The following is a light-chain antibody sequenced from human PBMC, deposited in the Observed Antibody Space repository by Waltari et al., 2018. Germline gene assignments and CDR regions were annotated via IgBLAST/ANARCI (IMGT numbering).Light chain of an antibody. J-gene: IGKJ2*01. CDR1: QSLTKMY. CDR2: GAS. V-gene: IGKV3-20*01. CDR3: QQYGSSVLYT. Sequence: VLTQSPGTLSLSPGERATLSCRASQSLTKMYLAWSQQKPGQAPRLLIYGASSRAAGIPDRLSGSGSGTDCTLTISRLEPEDFAVYYCQQYGSSVLYTFGQGTKLEIK.